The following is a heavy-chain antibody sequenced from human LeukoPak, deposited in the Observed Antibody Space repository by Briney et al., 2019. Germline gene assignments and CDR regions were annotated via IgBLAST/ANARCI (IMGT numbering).Heavy chain of an antibody. CDR1: GFTFDDYA. CDR3: AISTSGYYYGMDV. CDR2: ISWNSGSI. D-gene: IGHD5/OR15-5a*01. Sequence: PGGSLRLSCAASGFTFDDYAMHWVRQAPGKGLEWVSGISWNSGSIGYADSVKGRFTISRDNAKNSLYLQMNSLRAEDTALYYCAISTSGYYYGMDVWGQGTTVTVSS. V-gene: IGHV3-9*01. J-gene: IGHJ6*02.